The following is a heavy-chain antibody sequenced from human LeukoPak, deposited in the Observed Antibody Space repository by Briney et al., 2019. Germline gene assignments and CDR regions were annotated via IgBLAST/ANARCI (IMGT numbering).Heavy chain of an antibody. Sequence: PGGSLRLSCVASGFTFSSYEMQWVRQAPGKGLEWVSYISNSGRTIHYADSAKGRSTISRDNAKNSLFLHMNSLRAEDTAVYYCARGDNSSTWNYSFDYWAQGTLVTVSS. CDR3: ARGDNSSTWNYSFDY. V-gene: IGHV3-48*03. J-gene: IGHJ4*02. D-gene: IGHD6-13*01. CDR1: GFTFSSYE. CDR2: ISNSGRTI.